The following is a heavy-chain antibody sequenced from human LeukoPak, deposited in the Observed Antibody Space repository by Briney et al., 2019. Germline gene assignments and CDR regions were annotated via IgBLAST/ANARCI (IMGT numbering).Heavy chain of an antibody. V-gene: IGHV3-23*01. CDR1: GFTFSSSA. Sequence: GGSLRLSCAASGFTFSSSAMSWVRQAPGKGLEWVSAISGSGGSTYYADSVKGRFTISRDNSKNTLYLQMNSLRAEDTAVYYCAKDSGHCGGDCYTDYWGQGTLVTVSS. CDR3: AKDSGHCGGDCYTDY. D-gene: IGHD2-21*02. CDR2: ISGSGGST. J-gene: IGHJ4*02.